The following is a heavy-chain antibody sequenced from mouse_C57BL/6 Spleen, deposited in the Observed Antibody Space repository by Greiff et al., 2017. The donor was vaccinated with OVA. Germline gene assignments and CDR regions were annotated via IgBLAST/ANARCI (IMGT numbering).Heavy chain of an antibody. CDR3: ARGGTRYFDV. CDR2: INPNNGGT. J-gene: IGHJ1*03. V-gene: IGHV1-26*01. CDR1: GYTFTDYY. D-gene: IGHD2-14*01. Sequence: EVKLQQSGPELVKPGASVKISCKASGYTFTDYYMNWVKQSHGKSLEWIGDINPNNGGTSYNQKFKGKATLTVDKSSSTAYMELRSLTSEDSAVYYCARGGTRYFDVWGTGTTVTVSS.